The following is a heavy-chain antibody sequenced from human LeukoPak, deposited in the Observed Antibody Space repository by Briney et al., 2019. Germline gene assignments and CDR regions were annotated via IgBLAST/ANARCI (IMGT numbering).Heavy chain of an antibody. CDR3: ARRGRGTRELLSEYFQH. J-gene: IGHJ1*01. CDR1: GYTFTSYY. CDR2: INPSGGST. D-gene: IGHD1-26*01. V-gene: IGHV1-46*01. Sequence: ASVKVSCKASGYTFTSYYMHWVRQAPGQGLEWMGIINPSGGSTSYAQKFQGRVTMTRDTSTSTVYMELSSLRSEDAAVYYCARRGRGTRELLSEYFQHWGQGTLVTVSS.